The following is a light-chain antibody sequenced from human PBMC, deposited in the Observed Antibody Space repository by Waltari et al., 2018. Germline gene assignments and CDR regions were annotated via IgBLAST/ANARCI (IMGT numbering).Light chain of an antibody. CDR3: AAWDDSLKARF. CDR1: ISNIGINS. J-gene: IGLJ2*01. V-gene: IGLV1-44*01. CDR2: RND. Sequence: QSVLTQPPSASGTPGQRVTISCSGGISNIGINSVNWYQHPPGMAPKLLVDRNDPGAAGIPDRFSGARPGPSTSLAISGLESEDEAEYYCAAWDDSLKARFFGGGTKVTVL.